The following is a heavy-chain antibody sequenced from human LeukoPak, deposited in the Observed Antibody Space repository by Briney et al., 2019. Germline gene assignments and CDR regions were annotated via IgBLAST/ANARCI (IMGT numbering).Heavy chain of an antibody. CDR3: AREYYFDTTGYLPFDS. CDR2: INPSGGST. J-gene: IGHJ4*02. D-gene: IGHD3-22*01. CDR1: GYTFTSYY. V-gene: IGHV1-46*01. Sequence: ASVKVSCKASGYTFTSYYMHWVRQAPGQGLEWMGIINPSGGSTSYAQKFQGRVTMTRDTSTSTVYMELSSLRSEDTAVYYCAREYYFDTTGYLPFDSWGQGTLVTVSS.